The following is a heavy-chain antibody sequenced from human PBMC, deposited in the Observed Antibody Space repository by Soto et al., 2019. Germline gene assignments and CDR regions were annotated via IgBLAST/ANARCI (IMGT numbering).Heavy chain of an antibody. J-gene: IGHJ4*02. V-gene: IGHV1-18*01. CDR2: ISAYNGNT. CDR1: GYTFTSYG. D-gene: IGHD3-10*01. Sequence: ASVKVSCKASGYTFTSYGISWVRQAPGQGLEWMGWISAYNGNTNYAQKLQGRVTMTADTSTSTAYMELRSLRSDDTAVYYCAREIQYSVRGIFDYWGQGTLVTVSS. CDR3: AREIQYSVRGIFDY.